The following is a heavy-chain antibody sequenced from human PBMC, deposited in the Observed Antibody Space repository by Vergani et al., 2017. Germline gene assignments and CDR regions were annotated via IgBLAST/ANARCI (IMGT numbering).Heavy chain of an antibody. CDR2: IKQDGSEK. D-gene: IGHD3-22*01. Sequence: EVQLVESGGGLVQPGGSLRLSCAASGFTFSSYWMSWVRQAPGKGLEWVANIKQDGSEKSYVDSVKGRFTISRDNAKNSLYLQMNSLRAEDTAVYYCARIVDYDSSGYYSYFQHWGQGTLVTVSS. CDR3: ARIVDYDSSGYYSYFQH. CDR1: GFTFSSYW. J-gene: IGHJ1*01. V-gene: IGHV3-7*01.